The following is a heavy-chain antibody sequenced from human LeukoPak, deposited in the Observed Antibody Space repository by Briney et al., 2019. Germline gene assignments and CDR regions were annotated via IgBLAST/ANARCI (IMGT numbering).Heavy chain of an antibody. J-gene: IGHJ4*02. D-gene: IGHD3-3*02. V-gene: IGHV1-18*01. CDR3: ARAPSGTAFGPGDY. CDR1: GYTFTSYG. CDR2: ISPNTGDT. Sequence: ASMKVSFKASGYTFTSYGITWVRQAPGQRLEWMGWISPNTGDTVSAQKLQDRVTMTTDTSTSTAFMELRSLRFDDTAVYFCARAPSGTAFGPGDYWGQGALVTVSS.